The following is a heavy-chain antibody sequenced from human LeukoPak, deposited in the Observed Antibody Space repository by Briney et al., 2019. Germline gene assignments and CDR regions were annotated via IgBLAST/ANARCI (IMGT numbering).Heavy chain of an antibody. CDR3: ARGAYDSSDFDY. Sequence: SETLSLTCTVSGASINSDTYYWGWIRQPPGKGLEWIGTHSHSGSAYYNPSLKSRVTISVDTSKNQFSLKLSSVTAADTAVYYCARGAYDSSDFDYWGQGTLVTVSS. V-gene: IGHV4-39*07. J-gene: IGHJ4*02. CDR2: HSHSGSA. D-gene: IGHD3-22*01. CDR1: GASINSDTYY.